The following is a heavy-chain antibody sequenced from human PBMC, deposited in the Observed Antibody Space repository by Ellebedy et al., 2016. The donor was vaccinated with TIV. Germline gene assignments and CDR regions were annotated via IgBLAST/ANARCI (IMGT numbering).Heavy chain of an antibody. CDR3: AKDKFTVNMYFLGGEHLQH. V-gene: IGHV3-23*01. D-gene: IGHD4-17*01. CDR2: LSGSGDST. Sequence: GGSLRLXXPASGFSFSSYAMTWVRPAPGKGLEWVSALSGSGDSTYYADSVKGRFTISRDNSKNTLYLQMNSLRAEDTAVYYCAKDKFTVNMYFLGGEHLQHWGQGTLVIVSS. CDR1: GFSFSSYA. J-gene: IGHJ1*01.